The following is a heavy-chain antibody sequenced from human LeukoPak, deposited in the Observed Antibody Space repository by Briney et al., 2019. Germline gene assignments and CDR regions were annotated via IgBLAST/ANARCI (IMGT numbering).Heavy chain of an antibody. CDR3: ARVQTRGFGAFDI. Sequence: GRSLRLSCAASGFTFPDYAMHWVRQAPGKGLEWVSSVSWNSGTIAYADSVKGRFTISRDNSKNTLYLQMNSLRAEDTAVYYCARVQTRGFGAFDIWGQGTMVTVSS. CDR1: GFTFPDYA. D-gene: IGHD5-12*01. CDR2: VSWNSGTI. V-gene: IGHV3-9*01. J-gene: IGHJ3*02.